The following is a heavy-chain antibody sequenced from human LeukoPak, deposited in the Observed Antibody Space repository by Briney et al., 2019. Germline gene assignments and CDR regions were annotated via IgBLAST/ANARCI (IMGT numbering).Heavy chain of an antibody. CDR3: ARAPYERVPAAMSYYYYGMDV. J-gene: IGHJ6*02. CDR1: GGSFSGYY. Sequence: SQSLSLTCAVDGGSFSGYYCSWIRQPPGKGLGWIGEINHSGSTTTNTSPKSLVTLSVDTSKNQISLKPSSVTAADTAVYYCARAPYERVPAAMSYYYYGMDVWGQGTTVTVSS. CDR2: INHSGST. V-gene: IGHV4-34*01. D-gene: IGHD2-2*01.